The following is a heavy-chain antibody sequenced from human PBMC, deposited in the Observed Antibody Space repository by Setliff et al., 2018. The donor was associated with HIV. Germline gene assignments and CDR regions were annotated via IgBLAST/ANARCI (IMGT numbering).Heavy chain of an antibody. D-gene: IGHD3-22*01. CDR1: EFTFSSYA. CDR2: ISVSGGST. CDR3: VRGSGYYYFDN. J-gene: IGHJ4*02. Sequence: QPGGSLRLSCAASEFTFSSYAMSWVRQAPGKGLEWVSSISVSGGSTYYADSVKGRFTISRDNSKNTLSLQMNSLSADDTAVYYCVRGSGYYYFDNWGQGALVTVSS. V-gene: IGHV3-23*01.